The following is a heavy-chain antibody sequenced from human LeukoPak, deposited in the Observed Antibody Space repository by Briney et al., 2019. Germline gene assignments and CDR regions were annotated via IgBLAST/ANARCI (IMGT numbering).Heavy chain of an antibody. CDR1: GYTFTSYG. V-gene: IGHV1-18*01. Sequence: ASVKVSCKASGYTFTSYGISWVRQAPGQGLEWMGWISAYNGNTNYAQKLQGRVTMTTDTSTSTAYMELRSLRSDDTAVYYCARGYCSSTSCPPHYYYYMDVWGKGTTVTVSS. CDR3: ARGYCSSTSCPPHYYYYMDV. D-gene: IGHD2-2*01. CDR2: ISAYNGNT. J-gene: IGHJ6*03.